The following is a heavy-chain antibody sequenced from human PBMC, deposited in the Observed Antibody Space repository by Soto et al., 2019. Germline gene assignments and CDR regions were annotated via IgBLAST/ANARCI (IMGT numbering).Heavy chain of an antibody. J-gene: IGHJ5*02. CDR3: ARVLAAAGTGSGWFDH. CDR1: GYTFTSYG. D-gene: IGHD6-13*01. V-gene: IGHV1-18*01. CDR2: ISAYNGNT. Sequence: QVQLVQSGAEVKKPGASVKVSCKASGYTFTSYGISWVRQAPGQGLEWMGWISAYNGNTNYAQKLQGRVTMTTDTSTSTAYMELRSLRSDDTAVYYCARVLAAAGTGSGWFDHWGQGNLVTVSS.